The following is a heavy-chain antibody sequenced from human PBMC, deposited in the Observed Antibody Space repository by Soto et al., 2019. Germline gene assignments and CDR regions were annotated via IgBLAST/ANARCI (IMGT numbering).Heavy chain of an antibody. CDR2: IYSGGST. V-gene: IGHV3-53*04. D-gene: IGHD6-13*01. J-gene: IGHJ5*02. CDR3: ARSIAAAGTVWFDP. Sequence: PGGSLRLSCAASGFTVSSNYMSWVRQAPGKGLEWVSVIYSGGSTYYADSVKGRFTISRHNSKNTLYLQMNSLRAEDTAVYYCARSIAAAGTVWFDPWGQGTLVTVSS. CDR1: GFTVSSNY.